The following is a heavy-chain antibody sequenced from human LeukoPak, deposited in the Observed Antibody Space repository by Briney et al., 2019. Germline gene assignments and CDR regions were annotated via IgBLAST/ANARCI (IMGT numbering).Heavy chain of an antibody. D-gene: IGHD3-16*01. CDR3: ARSYGGGFYFDY. J-gene: IGHJ4*02. Sequence: GGSLRPSCAASAFTLTSYNISWVRQAPGEGLEWVSSISSSSSYRYFAASVKGRFTISRDNAKNSLYLQMNSLRAEDTAVYYCARSYGGGFYFDYWGQGTLVTVSS. CDR2: ISSSSSYR. CDR1: AFTLTSYN. V-gene: IGHV3-21*01.